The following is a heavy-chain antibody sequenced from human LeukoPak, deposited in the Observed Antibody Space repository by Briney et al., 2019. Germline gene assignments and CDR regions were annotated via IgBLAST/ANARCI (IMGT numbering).Heavy chain of an antibody. CDR3: ARGIPLWYYGDYVTYYFDY. V-gene: IGHV1-2*04. CDR1: GYTFTGYY. J-gene: IGHJ4*02. D-gene: IGHD4-17*01. Sequence: ASVKVSCKASGYTFTGYYMHWVRQAPGQGLEWMGWINPNSGGTNYARKFQGWVTMTRDTSISTAYMELSRLRSDDTAVYYCARGIPLWYYGDYVTYYFDYWGQGTLVTVSS. CDR2: INPNSGGT.